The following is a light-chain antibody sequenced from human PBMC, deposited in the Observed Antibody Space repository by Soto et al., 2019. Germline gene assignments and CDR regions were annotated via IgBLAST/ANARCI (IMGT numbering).Light chain of an antibody. J-gene: IGKJ1*01. CDR2: YAT. V-gene: IGKV1-27*01. Sequence: DIRMTQSPSSLSASVGDRVTLTCRASQDIGHFLACYQQRPGKVPRLLIYYATNLQLGVPSRFSGIGSGTEFTIPIRGLQPEDGGTYYCQQQSKDTPGTFGQGTKVDMK. CDR1: QDIGHF. CDR3: QQQSKDTPGT.